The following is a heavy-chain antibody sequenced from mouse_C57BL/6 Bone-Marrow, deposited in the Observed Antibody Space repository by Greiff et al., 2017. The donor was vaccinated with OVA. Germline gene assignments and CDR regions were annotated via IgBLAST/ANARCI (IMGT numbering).Heavy chain of an antibody. J-gene: IGHJ1*03. D-gene: IGHD3-3*01. CDR3: AIDRAYPWYFDV. Sequence: EVKLMESGGGLVKPGGSLKLSCAASGFTFSSYAMSWVRQTPEKRLEWVATISDGGSYTYYPDNVKGRFTLSRDNAKNNLYLQMSHLKSEDTAMYYCAIDRAYPWYFDVWGTGTTVTVSS. V-gene: IGHV5-4*01. CDR1: GFTFSSYA. CDR2: ISDGGSYT.